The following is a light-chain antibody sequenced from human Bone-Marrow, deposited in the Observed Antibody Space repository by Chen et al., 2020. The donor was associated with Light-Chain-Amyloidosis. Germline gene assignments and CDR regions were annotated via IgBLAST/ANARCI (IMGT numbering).Light chain of an antibody. J-gene: IGLJ3*02. CDR2: DDS. V-gene: IGLV3-21*02. CDR1: NIGSTR. CDR3: QVWDRSSDRPV. Sequence: SYVLTQPSSVSVAPGQTATIACGGNNIGSTRVHWYQQTPGQPPLLVVYDDSDRPSGIPERLSGSNSGNTATLTISRVEAGDEADYYCQVWDRSSDRPVFGGGTKLTVL.